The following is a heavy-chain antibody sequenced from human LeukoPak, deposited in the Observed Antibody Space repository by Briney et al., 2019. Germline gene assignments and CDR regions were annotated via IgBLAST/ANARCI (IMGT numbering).Heavy chain of an antibody. D-gene: IGHD4-17*01. CDR3: ARDTPDGRVTKFDY. J-gene: IGHJ4*02. V-gene: IGHV7-4-1*02. Sequence: ASVKVSCKSSGYTFKTYAINWLRQAPGQGLEWVGWINPSNGNPTYAQGFTGRFVFSLDTSVSTAFLHISNLQIEDTAVYYCARDTPDGRVTKFDYWGQGTLVTVSS. CDR1: GYTFKTYA. CDR2: INPSNGNP.